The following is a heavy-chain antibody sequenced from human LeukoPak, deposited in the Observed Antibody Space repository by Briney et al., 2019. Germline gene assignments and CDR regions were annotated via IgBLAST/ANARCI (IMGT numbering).Heavy chain of an antibody. CDR2: ISYDGSNK. D-gene: IGHD3-22*01. CDR3: AKDPYDSSGYYLGGPDY. V-gene: IGHV3-30*18. Sequence: HPGGSLGLSCAASGFTFSSYGMHWVRQAPGKGLEWVAVISYDGSNKYYADSVKGRFTTSRDNSKNTLYLQMNSLRAEDTAVYYCAKDPYDSSGYYLGGPDYWGQGTLVTVSS. CDR1: GFTFSSYG. J-gene: IGHJ4*02.